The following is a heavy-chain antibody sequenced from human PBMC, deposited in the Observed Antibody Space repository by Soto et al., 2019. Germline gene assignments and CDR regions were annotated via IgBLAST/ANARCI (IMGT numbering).Heavy chain of an antibody. CDR2: ISSNGGST. D-gene: IGHD2-15*01. Sequence: GGSLRLSCAASGFTFSSYAMHWVRQAPGKGLEYVSAISSNGGSTYYANSVKGRFTISRDNSKNTLYLQMGSLRAEDMAVYYCASGVYCSGGSCWDDAFDIWGQGTMVTVSS. CDR3: ASGVYCSGGSCWDDAFDI. J-gene: IGHJ3*02. CDR1: GFTFSSYA. V-gene: IGHV3-64*01.